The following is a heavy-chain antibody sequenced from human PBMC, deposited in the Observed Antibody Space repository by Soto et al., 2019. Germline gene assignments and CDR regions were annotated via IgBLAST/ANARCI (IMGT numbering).Heavy chain of an antibody. J-gene: IGHJ6*02. Sequence: GESLKISCRASGYSFSNYWIGWVRQMPGKGLEWMGIVYPGDSDTRYSPSFQGQVTISADKSISTAYLQWSSLKASDTAMYYCARQVLQAPHYGMDVWGQGTSVTVSS. CDR2: VYPGDSDT. D-gene: IGHD2-15*01. CDR3: ARQVLQAPHYGMDV. CDR1: GYSFSNYW. V-gene: IGHV5-51*01.